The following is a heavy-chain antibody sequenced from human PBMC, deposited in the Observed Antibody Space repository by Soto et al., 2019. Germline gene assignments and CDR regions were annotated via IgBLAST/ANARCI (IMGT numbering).Heavy chain of an antibody. J-gene: IGHJ4*02. Sequence: GGSLRLSCAASGFTFSSYDMHWVRQATGKGLEWVSAIGTAGDTYYPGSVKGRFTISRENAKNSLYLQMNSLRAGDTAVYYCAREGRYSSGWYTFDYWGQGTLVTVSS. V-gene: IGHV3-13*01. CDR1: GFTFSSYD. CDR2: IGTAGDT. CDR3: AREGRYSSGWYTFDY. D-gene: IGHD6-19*01.